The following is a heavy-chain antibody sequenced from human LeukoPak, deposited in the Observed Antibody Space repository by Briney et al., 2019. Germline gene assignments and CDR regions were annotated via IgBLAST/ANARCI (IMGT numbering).Heavy chain of an antibody. CDR1: GGSISISSYY. J-gene: IGHJ4*02. V-gene: IGHV4-39*01. Sequence: PSETLSLTCTVSGGSISISSYYWGWIRQPPGKGLEWIGSIYYSGSTYYNPSLKSRVTISVDTSKNQFSLKLSSVTAADTAVYYCARHPPAFRMGPVDYWGQGTLVTVSS. CDR2: IYYSGST. D-gene: IGHD2-8*01. CDR3: ARHPPAFRMGPVDY.